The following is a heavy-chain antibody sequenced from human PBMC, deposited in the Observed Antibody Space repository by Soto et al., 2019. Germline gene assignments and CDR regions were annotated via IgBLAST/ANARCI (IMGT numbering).Heavy chain of an antibody. V-gene: IGHV5-51*01. D-gene: IGHD5-12*01. J-gene: IGHJ3*02. CDR3: ASIHLPSGYEPADAFDI. CDR2: IYPGDSDT. Sequence: GESLKISCKGSGYSFTSYWIGWVRQMPGKGLEWMGIIYPGDSDTRYSPSFQGQVTISADKSISTAYLQWSSLKASDTAMYYCASIHLPSGYEPADAFDIWGQGTMVTVSS. CDR1: GYSFTSYW.